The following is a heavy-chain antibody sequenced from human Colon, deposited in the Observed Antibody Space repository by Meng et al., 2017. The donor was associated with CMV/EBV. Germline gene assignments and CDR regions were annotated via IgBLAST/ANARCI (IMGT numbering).Heavy chain of an antibody. V-gene: IGHV1-2*06. CDR1: GYSYTGSY. D-gene: IGHD5/OR15-5a*01. CDR2: INTDDGDT. CDR3: ARDRASLYYQFDS. J-gene: IGHJ4*02. Sequence: QVQLVQSGFEVKRPGASVKVSCKASGYSYTGSYLHWLRQAPGQRLEWLGRINTDDGDTKYAPKFRGRATMTRDTSITTAYMELDGLTSDDTATYYCARDRASLYYQFDSWGQGTLVTVSS.